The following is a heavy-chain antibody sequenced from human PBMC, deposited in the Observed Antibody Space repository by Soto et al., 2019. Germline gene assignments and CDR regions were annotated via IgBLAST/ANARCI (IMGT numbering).Heavy chain of an antibody. CDR1: GFSLSNARMG. J-gene: IGHJ5*02. D-gene: IGHD3-10*01. CDR2: IFSNDEK. Sequence: QVTLKESGPVLVKPTETLTLTCTVSGFSLSNARMGVTWIRQPPGKALEWLAHIFSNDEKSYSTSLKSRLTISKDTSKSQVVLTMTNMDPVDTATYYCARAYGSSPRINWFDPWGQGTLVTVSS. V-gene: IGHV2-26*01. CDR3: ARAYGSSPRINWFDP.